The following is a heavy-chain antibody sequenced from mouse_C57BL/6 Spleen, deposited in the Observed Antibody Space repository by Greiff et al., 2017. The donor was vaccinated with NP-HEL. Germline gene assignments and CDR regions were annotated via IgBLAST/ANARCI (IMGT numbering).Heavy chain of an antibody. CDR3: AKGAIYYDYDGAMDY. V-gene: IGHV2-5*01. CDR1: GFSLTSYG. Sequence: QVQLKQSGPGLVQPSQSLSITCTVSGFSLTSYGVHWVRQSPGKGLEWLGVIWRGGSTDYNAAFMSRLSITKDNSKSQVFFKMNSLQADDTAIYYCAKGAIYYDYDGAMDYWGQGTSVTVSS. CDR2: IWRGGST. J-gene: IGHJ4*01. D-gene: IGHD2-4*01.